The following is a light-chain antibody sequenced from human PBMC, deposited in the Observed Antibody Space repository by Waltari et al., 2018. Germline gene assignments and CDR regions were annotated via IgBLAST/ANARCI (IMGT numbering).Light chain of an antibody. Sequence: QTVVTQEPSLTVSPGETVTLTCAPATGQLSTTPYPTWLQRKPGQAPTSLIYSTNKRHPWTPARFSGSLLGGKAALTLSRAQPEDEAEYYCLLYYGDARWVFGGGTKLTVL. V-gene: IGLV7-43*01. CDR2: STN. CDR1: TGQLSTTPY. CDR3: LLYYGDARWV. J-gene: IGLJ3*02.